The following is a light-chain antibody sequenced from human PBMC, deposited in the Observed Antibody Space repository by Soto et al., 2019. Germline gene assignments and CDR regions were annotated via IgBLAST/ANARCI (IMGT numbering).Light chain of an antibody. CDR2: DAS. J-gene: IGKJ5*01. Sequence: EIVMTQSPATLSVSPGERATLSCRASQSVGGNLAWYQQRPGQAPRLLIFDASTRATGIPARFSGSGSGTDFTLTISSLEPEDSAVYYCQQRHMWPITFGQGTRLE. CDR3: QQRHMWPIT. V-gene: IGKV3-15*01. CDR1: QSVGGN.